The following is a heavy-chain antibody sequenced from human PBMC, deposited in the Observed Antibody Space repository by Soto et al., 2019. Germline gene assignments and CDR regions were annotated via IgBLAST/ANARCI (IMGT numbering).Heavy chain of an antibody. D-gene: IGHD2-15*01. CDR1: GFTFSSYG. V-gene: IGHV3-33*01. Sequence: GGSLRLSCAASGFTFSSYGMHWVRQAPGKGLEWVAVIWYDGSNKYYADSVKGRFTISRDNSKNTLYLQMNSLRAEDTAVYYCARAPIGYCSGGSCYHGRAFDILGQGTMVTVSS. J-gene: IGHJ3*02. CDR2: IWYDGSNK. CDR3: ARAPIGYCSGGSCYHGRAFDI.